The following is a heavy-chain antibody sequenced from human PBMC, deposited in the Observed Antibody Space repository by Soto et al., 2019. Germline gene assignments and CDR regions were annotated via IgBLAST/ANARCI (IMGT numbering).Heavy chain of an antibody. CDR1: GGTFSSYA. V-gene: IGHV1-69*13. CDR3: ARGIVVVPAATYYYYGMDV. D-gene: IGHD2-2*01. CDR2: IIPIFGTA. Sequence: GASVKVSCKASGGTFSSYAISWVRQAPGQGLEWMGGIIPIFGTANYAQKFQGRVTITADESTSTAYMELSSLRSEDTAVYYCARGIVVVPAATYYYYGMDVWGQGTTVTVSS. J-gene: IGHJ6*02.